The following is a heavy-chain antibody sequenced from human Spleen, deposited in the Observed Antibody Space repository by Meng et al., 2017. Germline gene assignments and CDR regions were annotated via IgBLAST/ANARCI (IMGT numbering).Heavy chain of an antibody. V-gene: IGHV4-34*01. J-gene: IGHJ1*01. CDR2: INHSGST. CDR3: ARGARNYARKYFQH. CDR1: GGAFSGYY. D-gene: IGHD1-7*01. Sequence: GPLQQWGAGLFNPSGALSLPCAVYGGAFSGYYWSWIRQPSGKGLEWIGEINHSGSTNYNPSLKSRVTISVDTSKNQFSLKLSSVTAADTAVYYCARGARNYARKYFQHWGQGTLVTVSS.